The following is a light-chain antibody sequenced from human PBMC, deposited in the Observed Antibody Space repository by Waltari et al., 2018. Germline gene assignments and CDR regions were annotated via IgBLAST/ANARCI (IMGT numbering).Light chain of an antibody. J-gene: IGKJ1*01. CDR1: QSIGSR. Sequence: IVLTQSPEFQSVTPEEKVTITCRASQSIGSRLHWYQQKPNQSPKLLIKYASQSIPGVPSRFSGSGSGTDFTLTINSLEAEDAAVYYCHQIASLPRTFGPGTKVEIK. CDR3: HQIASLPRT. CDR2: YAS. V-gene: IGKV6D-21*02.